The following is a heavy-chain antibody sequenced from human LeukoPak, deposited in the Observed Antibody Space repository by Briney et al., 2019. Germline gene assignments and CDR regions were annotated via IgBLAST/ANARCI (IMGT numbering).Heavy chain of an antibody. J-gene: IGHJ5*02. CDR3: ARAAFAGSPPFDP. CDR1: GFTFSSYW. Sequence: GGSLRLFCAASGFTFSSYWMHWVRQAPGKGLVWVSRINSDGSSTSYADSVKGRFTISRDNAKNTLYLQMNSLRAEDTAVYYCARAAFAGSPPFDPWGQGTLVTVSS. V-gene: IGHV3-74*01. CDR2: INSDGSST.